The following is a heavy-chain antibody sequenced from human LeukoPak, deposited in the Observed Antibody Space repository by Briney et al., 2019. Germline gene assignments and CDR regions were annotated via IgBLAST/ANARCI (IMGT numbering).Heavy chain of an antibody. CDR3: ASSGISGDYYDSSGYFQIFDY. V-gene: IGHV3-21*01. Sequence: PGGSLRLSCAASGFTFSSYSMNWVRQAPGKGLEWVSSISSSSSYIYYADSVKGRFTISRDNAKNSLYLQMNSLRAEDTAVYYCASSGISGDYYDSSGYFQIFDYWGQGTLVTVSS. J-gene: IGHJ4*02. CDR1: GFTFSSYS. D-gene: IGHD3-22*01. CDR2: ISSSSSYI.